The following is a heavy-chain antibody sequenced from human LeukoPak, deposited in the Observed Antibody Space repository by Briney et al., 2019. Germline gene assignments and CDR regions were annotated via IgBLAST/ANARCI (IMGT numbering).Heavy chain of an antibody. V-gene: IGHV3-64*01. CDR3: ASGIGGVIDVDY. CDR2: ISSNGGST. J-gene: IGHJ4*02. D-gene: IGHD3-16*02. Sequence: PGGSLRLSCAASGFTFSSYAMHWVRQAPGKGLEYVSAISSNGGSTSYANSVKGRFTISRDNAKNSLYLQMNSLRAEDTAVYYCASGIGGVIDVDYWGQGTLVTVSS. CDR1: GFTFSSYA.